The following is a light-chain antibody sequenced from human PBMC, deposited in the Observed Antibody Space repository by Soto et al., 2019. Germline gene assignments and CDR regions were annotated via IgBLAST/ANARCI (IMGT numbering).Light chain of an antibody. Sequence: EIVLTQSPATLSLSPGERANLSCRASQSVSSYLAWYQQKPGQAPRLLIYDASKRATGIPARFSGSGSGTDFTLTISSLEPEDFAVYYCQQRSNWRFTFGPGTKVDIK. CDR1: QSVSSY. V-gene: IGKV3-11*01. CDR2: DAS. J-gene: IGKJ3*01. CDR3: QQRSNWRFT.